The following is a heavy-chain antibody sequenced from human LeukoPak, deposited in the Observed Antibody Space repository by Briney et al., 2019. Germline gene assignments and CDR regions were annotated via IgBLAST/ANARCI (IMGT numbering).Heavy chain of an antibody. J-gene: IGHJ3*02. CDR3: AKDTGSPADAITMEDNAFDI. CDR1: GFIFDDHG. Sequence: PGGSLRLSCAAPGFIFDDHGMHWVRQAPGKGVGGVSGISWSSGIIGYVDSVKGRFTISRDNAKNALYLQMESLRAEDTAVYYCAKDTGSPADAITMEDNAFDIWGQGTMVTVSS. V-gene: IGHV3-9*01. D-gene: IGHD3-3*01. CDR2: ISWSSGII.